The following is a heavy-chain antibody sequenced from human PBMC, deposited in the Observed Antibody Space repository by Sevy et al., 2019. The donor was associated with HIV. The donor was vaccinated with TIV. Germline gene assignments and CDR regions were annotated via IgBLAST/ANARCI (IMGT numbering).Heavy chain of an antibody. J-gene: IGHJ4*02. CDR1: GFTFSTYS. V-gene: IGHV3-21*06. Sequence: GGSLRLSCAASGFTFSTYSMNWVHQAPGKGLEWVSSISSRSSHIYYADSVKGRFTVSRDNAKNSVYLQMNSLRAEDTAMYYCTRARGGVAASGDYWGQGTLVTVSS. D-gene: IGHD6-13*01. CDR3: TRARGGVAASGDY. CDR2: ISSRSSHI.